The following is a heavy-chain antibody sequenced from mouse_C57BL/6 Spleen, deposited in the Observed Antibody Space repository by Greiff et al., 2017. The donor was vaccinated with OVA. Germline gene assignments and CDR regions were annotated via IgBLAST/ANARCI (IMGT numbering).Heavy chain of an antibody. J-gene: IGHJ3*01. CDR1: GFNIKDYY. CDR3: TTSRYGSSTTSAWFAY. D-gene: IGHD1-1*01. Sequence: EVKLMESGAELVRPGASVKLSCTASGFNIKDYYMHWVKQRPEQGLEWIGRIDPEDGDTEYAPKFQGKATMTADTSSNTAYLQLSSLTSEDTAVYYWTTSRYGSSTTSAWFAYWGQGTLVTVSA. CDR2: IDPEDGDT. V-gene: IGHV14-1*01.